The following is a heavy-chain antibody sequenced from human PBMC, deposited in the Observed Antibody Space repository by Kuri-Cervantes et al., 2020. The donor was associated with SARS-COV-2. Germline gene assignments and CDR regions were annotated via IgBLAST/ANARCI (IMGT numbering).Heavy chain of an antibody. V-gene: IGHV1-24*01. CDR1: GYTLTELS. CDR3: ARDSHESTGYYYGMDV. CDR2: FDPEDGET. J-gene: IGHJ6*02. Sequence: ASVKVSCKVSGYTLTELSMHWVRQAPGKGLEWMGGFDPEDGETIYAQKFQGRVTMTEDTSTDTAYMELSSLRSEDTAVYYCARDSHESTGYYYGMDVWGQGTTVTVSS. D-gene: IGHD2-2*01.